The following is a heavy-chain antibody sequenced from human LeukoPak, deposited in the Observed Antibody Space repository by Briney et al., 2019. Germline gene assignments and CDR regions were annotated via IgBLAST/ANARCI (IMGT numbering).Heavy chain of an antibody. CDR3: AKVTGVATMGYYYYYMDV. V-gene: IGHV3-53*01. CDR1: GFTVSNNY. CDR2: SYSCGST. Sequence: GGSLRLSCAASGFTVSNNYMNWARQAPGKGLELVSVSYSCGSTYYADYVKCRFTISRDNSKNTLSLQMNSLRAEDTAVYYCAKVTGVATMGYYYYYMDVWGKGTTVTVSS. J-gene: IGHJ6*03. D-gene: IGHD5-12*01.